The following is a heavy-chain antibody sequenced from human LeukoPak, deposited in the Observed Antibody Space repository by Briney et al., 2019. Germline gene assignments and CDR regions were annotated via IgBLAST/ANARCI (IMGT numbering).Heavy chain of an antibody. D-gene: IGHD2-21*02. CDR2: IYHSGRT. Sequence: SETLSLTCTVSGGYISSYYWSWIRQPPGKGLEWIGYIYHSGRTNYNPSLKSRVTISVDTSKNQFSLKLNSVTAADTAVYYCARSYCGSDCSSGGGIVDYWGQGTLVTVSS. CDR3: ARSYCGSDCSSGGGIVDY. J-gene: IGHJ4*02. CDR1: GGYISSYY. V-gene: IGHV4-4*09.